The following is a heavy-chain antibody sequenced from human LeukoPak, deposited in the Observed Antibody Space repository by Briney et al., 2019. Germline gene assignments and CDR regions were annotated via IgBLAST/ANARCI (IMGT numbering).Heavy chain of an antibody. Sequence: GGSLRLSCAASGFTFSDYYMSWIRQAPGKGLEWVSYISSSGSTIYYADSVKGRFTISWDNAKNSLYLQMNSLRAEDTAVYYCARDPIVVVPAAHYYYYGMDVWGQGTTVTVS. J-gene: IGHJ6*02. CDR3: ARDPIVVVPAAHYYYYGMDV. CDR1: GFTFSDYY. CDR2: ISSSGSTI. V-gene: IGHV3-11*01. D-gene: IGHD2-2*01.